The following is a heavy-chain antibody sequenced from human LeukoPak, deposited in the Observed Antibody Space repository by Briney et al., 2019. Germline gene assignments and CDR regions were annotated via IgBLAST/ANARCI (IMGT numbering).Heavy chain of an antibody. J-gene: IGHJ4*02. D-gene: IGHD5-18*01. Sequence: PGGSLRLSCAASGFTFAHHAMSWVRQAPGKGLEWGSGISGSGGSTYYADSVKGRFTVSRDNSKNMLYVQMNSLRAGDTAVYYCAKDRDVALVTYANSWGQGTLVTVSS. CDR3: AKDRDVALVTYANS. CDR2: ISGSGGST. CDR1: GFTFAHHA. V-gene: IGHV3-23*01.